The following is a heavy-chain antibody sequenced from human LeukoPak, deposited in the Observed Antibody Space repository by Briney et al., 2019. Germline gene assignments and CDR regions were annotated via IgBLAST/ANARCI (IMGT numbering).Heavy chain of an antibody. Sequence: GSLRLSCAASRFTFSNYWMAWVRQPPGKGLEWIGEINHSGRTNYNPSLESRVTISVDTSNNQFSLKLNSVTAADTAVYYCARGRTYYYDTNDYPDYWGQGTLVTVSS. D-gene: IGHD3-22*01. V-gene: IGHV4-34*01. CDR1: RFTFSNYW. CDR2: INHSGRT. CDR3: ARGRTYYYDTNDYPDY. J-gene: IGHJ4*02.